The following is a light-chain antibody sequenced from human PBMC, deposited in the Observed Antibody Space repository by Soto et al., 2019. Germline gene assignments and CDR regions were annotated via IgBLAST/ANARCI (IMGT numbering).Light chain of an antibody. CDR2: EDS. CDR1: SSDIGRYNL. CDR3: CAYAGGSTYVL. Sequence: QSALTQPGSVSGSPGQSLTISCTGTSSDIGRYNLVSWYQQHPGTAPKLMISEDSKRPSGVPNRFSGSKSGNTASLTISGLQAEDEADYYCCAYAGGSTYVLFGGGTKVTVL. V-gene: IGLV2-23*01. J-gene: IGLJ2*01.